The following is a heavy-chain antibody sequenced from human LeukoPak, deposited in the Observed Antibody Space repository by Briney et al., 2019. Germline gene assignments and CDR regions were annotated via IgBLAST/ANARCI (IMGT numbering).Heavy chain of an antibody. D-gene: IGHD6-6*01. Sequence: SETLSLTCNVSGGSISSYYWNWIRQPPGKGLEWIGYIYYSGSTNYNPSLKSRVTISVDTSKNQFSLKLSSVTAADTAVYFCARHFLAARPSFDYWGQGTLVTVSS. V-gene: IGHV4-59*08. CDR1: GGSISSYY. J-gene: IGHJ4*02. CDR2: IYYSGST. CDR3: ARHFLAARPSFDY.